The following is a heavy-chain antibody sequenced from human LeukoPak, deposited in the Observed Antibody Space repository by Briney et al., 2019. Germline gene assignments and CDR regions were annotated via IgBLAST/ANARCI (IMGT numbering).Heavy chain of an antibody. Sequence: PSETLSLTCTVSGGSISSYYWSWIRQPPGKGLEWIGYIYYSGSTNYNPSLKSRVTISVDTSKNQFSLKLSSVTAADTAVYYCAREPGYSYGYGSYGMDVWGQGTTVTVSS. CDR3: AREPGYSYGYGSYGMDV. J-gene: IGHJ6*02. CDR1: GGSISSYY. D-gene: IGHD5-18*01. V-gene: IGHV4-59*01. CDR2: IYYSGST.